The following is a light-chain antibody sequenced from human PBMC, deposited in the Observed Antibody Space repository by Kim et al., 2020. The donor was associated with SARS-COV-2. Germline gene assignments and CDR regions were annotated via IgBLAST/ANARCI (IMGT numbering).Light chain of an antibody. CDR2: WAS. V-gene: IGKV4-1*01. J-gene: IGKJ2*03. CDR3: QQYYTTPYS. Sequence: RATVNCKSSQSILYSSNNKNYLARYQHKPGQPPKLLIYWASTRESGVPDRFSGSGSGTDFTLTISSLQAEDVAVYYCQQYYTTPYSFGQGTKLEI. CDR1: QSILYSSNNKNY.